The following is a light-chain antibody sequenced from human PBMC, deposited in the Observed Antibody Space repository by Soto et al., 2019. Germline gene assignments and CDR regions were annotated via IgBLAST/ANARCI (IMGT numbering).Light chain of an antibody. CDR1: SSSIGAGYD. CDR3: PTHDTSLSAWV. CDR2: GNN. Sequence: QSVLTQPPSVSGAPGQRVTISCTGSSSSIGAGYDVHWYQQLPGTAPKLLIYGNNNRPSGVPDRFSGSKSGTSASLAIPGLQDEDEAHYYLPTHDTSLSAWVFGGGTKVTVL. J-gene: IGLJ3*02. V-gene: IGLV1-40*01.